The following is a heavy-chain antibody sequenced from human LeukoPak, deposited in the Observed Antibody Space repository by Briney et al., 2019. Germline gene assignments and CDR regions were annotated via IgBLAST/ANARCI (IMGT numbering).Heavy chain of an antibody. CDR1: GYTFTNYG. CDR2: ISAYNGNT. V-gene: IGHV1-18*01. D-gene: IGHD1-26*01. J-gene: IGHJ4*02. Sequence: ASVKVSCKASGYTFTNYGISWVRQAPGQGLEWMGWISAYNGNTNYAQKLQGRVTMTTDTSTSTAYMELRSLRSDDTAVYYCARAPSVIVGATTATDWGQGTLVTVSS. CDR3: ARAPSVIVGATTATD.